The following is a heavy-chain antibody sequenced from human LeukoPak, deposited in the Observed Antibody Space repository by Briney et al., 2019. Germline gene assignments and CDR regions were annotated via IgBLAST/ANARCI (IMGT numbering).Heavy chain of an antibody. J-gene: IGHJ1*01. CDR2: IYHSGST. CDR3: ARDVDPHF. D-gene: IGHD5-12*01. Sequence: SETLSLTCTVSGGSISSYYWSWIRQPPGKGLEWIGYIYHSGSTNYNPSLKSRVTISVDTSKNQFSLKVRAVTAADTAVYYCARDVDPHFWGQGTLVTVSS. CDR1: GGSISSYY. V-gene: IGHV4-59*01.